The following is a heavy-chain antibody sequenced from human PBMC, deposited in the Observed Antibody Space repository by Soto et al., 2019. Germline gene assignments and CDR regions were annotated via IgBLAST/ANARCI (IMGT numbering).Heavy chain of an antibody. CDR2: ISKDGSNE. J-gene: IGHJ4*02. D-gene: IGHD3-10*01. CDR1: GFTFRWFG. Sequence: PGGSLRLSCAGSGFTFRWFGMNWVRQAPGKGLEWVARISKDGSNEYYVDSVKGRFTISRDNSKNTLYLQMDSLRAEDTAVYYCAKGEVRGIIPSYFDYWRLGTLVTVSS. CDR3: AKGEVRGIIPSYFDY. V-gene: IGHV3-30*18.